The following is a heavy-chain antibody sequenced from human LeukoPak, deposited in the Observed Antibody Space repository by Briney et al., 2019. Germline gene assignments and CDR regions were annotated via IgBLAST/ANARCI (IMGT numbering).Heavy chain of an antibody. CDR2: IYHSGST. Sequence: PSETLSLTCTVSGGSISSGGYYWSWIRQPPGKGLEWIGYIYHSGSTYYNPSLKSRVTISVDRSKNQFSLKLSSVTAADTAVYYCARDNRRSGYCSGGSCFPHYYYYGMDVWGQGTTVTVSS. CDR3: ARDNRRSGYCSGGSCFPHYYYYGMDV. V-gene: IGHV4-30-2*01. CDR1: GGSISSGGYY. J-gene: IGHJ6*02. D-gene: IGHD2-15*01.